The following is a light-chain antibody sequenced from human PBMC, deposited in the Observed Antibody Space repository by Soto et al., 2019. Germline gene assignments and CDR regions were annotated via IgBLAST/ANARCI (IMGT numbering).Light chain of an antibody. J-gene: IGKJ3*01. CDR1: QTILYNSNNKNY. CDR3: QQYYNTPSFT. CDR2: WAS. V-gene: IGKV4-1*01. Sequence: DIVLTQSPDSLAVSLGERATINCKSSQTILYNSNNKNYLAWYQQKPGQPPRLLIYWASTRESGVPDRFSGSGSGTDFTLPISSLQAEDVAVYYCQQYYNTPSFTVGPGTKVEIK.